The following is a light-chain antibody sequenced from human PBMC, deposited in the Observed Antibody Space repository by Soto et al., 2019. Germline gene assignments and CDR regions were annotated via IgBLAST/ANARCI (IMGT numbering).Light chain of an antibody. Sequence: QAVVTQPASVSGSPVQSITISCTGTSSDVGGYNYVSWYQQHPGKAPKLMIYDVSNRPSGVSNRFSGSKSGNTASLTISGLQAEDEADYYCSSYTSSSTLLYVFGTGTKLTVL. V-gene: IGLV2-14*01. CDR1: SSDVGGYNY. CDR2: DVS. J-gene: IGLJ1*01. CDR3: SSYTSSSTLLYV.